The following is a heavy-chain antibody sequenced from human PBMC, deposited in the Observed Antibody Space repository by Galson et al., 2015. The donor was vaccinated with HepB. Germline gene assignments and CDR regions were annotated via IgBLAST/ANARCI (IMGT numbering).Heavy chain of an antibody. CDR1: GDTFTPYT. Sequence: SVKVSCKASGDTFTPYTMHWVRQAPGQRLEWMGWITADNSNPKYSQKLQGRVTFTRDTSASTAYMELSSLRSEDTAMYYCATQRNHGSPLDYWGQGTLVIVSS. J-gene: IGHJ4*02. CDR3: ATQRNHGSPLDY. V-gene: IGHV1-3*01. D-gene: IGHD3-10*01. CDR2: ITADNSNP.